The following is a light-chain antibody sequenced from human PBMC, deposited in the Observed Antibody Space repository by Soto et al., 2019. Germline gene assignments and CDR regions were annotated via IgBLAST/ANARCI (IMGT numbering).Light chain of an antibody. Sequence: QSVLAQPASVSGSPGQSITISCTGTSSDVGGYNYVSWYQQHPGKAPKLMIYEVSNRPSGVPNRFSGSKSGNTASLTISGLQAEEEADYYCSSYTSSSTRVFGGGTKVTVL. J-gene: IGLJ3*02. CDR1: SSDVGGYNY. CDR2: EVS. V-gene: IGLV2-14*01. CDR3: SSYTSSSTRV.